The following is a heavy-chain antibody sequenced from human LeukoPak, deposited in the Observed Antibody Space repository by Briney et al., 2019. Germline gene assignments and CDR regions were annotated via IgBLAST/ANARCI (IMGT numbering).Heavy chain of an antibody. J-gene: IGHJ4*02. CDR2: IYYSGST. D-gene: IGHD2-2*01. CDR3: ARGRISSTEFDY. Sequence: SETLSLTCTVSGGSISSSSYYWGWIRQPPGKGLEWIGSIYYSGSTYYNPSLKSRVTISVDTSKNQFSLKLSSVTAADTAVYYCARGRISSTEFDYWGQGTLVTVSS. CDR1: GGSISSSSYY. V-gene: IGHV4-39*01.